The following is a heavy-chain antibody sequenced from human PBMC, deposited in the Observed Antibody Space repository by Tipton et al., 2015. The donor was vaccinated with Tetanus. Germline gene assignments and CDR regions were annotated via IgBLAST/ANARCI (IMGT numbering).Heavy chain of an antibody. CDR2: INPNSGGT. D-gene: IGHD3-10*01. CDR1: GYTFTGYY. CDR3: ARDCYYGSGSYYAWELSPPKNNWFDP. V-gene: IGHV1-2*06. Sequence: QSGAEVKKPGASVKVSCKASGYTFTGYYMHWVRQAPGQGLEWMGRINPNSGGTNYAQKFQGRVTMTRDTSISTAYMELSRLRSDDTAVYYCARDCYYGSGSYYAWELSPPKNNWFDPWGQGTLVTVSS. J-gene: IGHJ5*02.